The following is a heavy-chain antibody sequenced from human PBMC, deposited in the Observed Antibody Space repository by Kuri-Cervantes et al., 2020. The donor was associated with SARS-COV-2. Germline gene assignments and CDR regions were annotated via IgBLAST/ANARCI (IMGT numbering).Heavy chain of an antibody. CDR2: INTDGSHK. CDR3: AKICRRATVTTLDFDL. J-gene: IGHJ2*01. V-gene: IGHV3-21*01. D-gene: IGHD4-17*01. Sequence: GGSLRLSCAASGFTFSSYSMLWVRQAPGKGLEWVSSINTDGSHKNYADSVKGRFTISRDNSKNTLYLQMNSLRAEDTAVYYCAKICRRATVTTLDFDLWGRGTLVTVSS. CDR1: GFTFSSYS.